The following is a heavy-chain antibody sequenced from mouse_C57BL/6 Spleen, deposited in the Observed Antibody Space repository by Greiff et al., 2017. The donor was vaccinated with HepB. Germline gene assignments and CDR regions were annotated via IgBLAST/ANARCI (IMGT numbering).Heavy chain of an antibody. CDR1: GFTFSDFY. CDR2: SRNKANDYTT. CDR3: ARAPLPYWYFDV. J-gene: IGHJ1*03. Sequence: EVKVVESGGGLVQSGRSLRLSCATSGFTFSDFYMEWVRQAPGKGLEWIAASRNKANDYTTEYSVSVNGRFIVSRYTSQSILYLQMNALRAEDTASDYCARAPLPYWYFDVWGTGTTVTVSS. D-gene: IGHD5-5*01. V-gene: IGHV7-1*01.